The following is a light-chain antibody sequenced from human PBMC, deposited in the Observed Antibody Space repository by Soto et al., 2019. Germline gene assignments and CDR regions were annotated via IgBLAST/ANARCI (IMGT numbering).Light chain of an antibody. V-gene: IGKV1-5*03. CDR2: KAS. CDR1: QSISSW. Sequence: DIQMTQSPSTLSASVGDRVTITCRASQSISSWLAWYQQKPGKAPNLLIYKASNLQSGVPSRFSGSGSGTEFTLTISSLQPVDFATYYCQQYNSYSRTFGQGTKVEIK. J-gene: IGKJ1*01. CDR3: QQYNSYSRT.